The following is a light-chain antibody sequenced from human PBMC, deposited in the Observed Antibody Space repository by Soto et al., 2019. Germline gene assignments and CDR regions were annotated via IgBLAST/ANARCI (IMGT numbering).Light chain of an antibody. CDR1: QGISSY. CDR2: AAS. Sequence: AIRMTQSPSSVSASTGDRVTITCRASQGISSYLAWYQQRPGKAPRLLIYAASNLQNGVPSRFSGSGSGTEFTLTISSLQPDDFATYYCQQYNSYWTFGQGTKVDIK. J-gene: IGKJ1*01. V-gene: IGKV1-8*01. CDR3: QQYNSYWT.